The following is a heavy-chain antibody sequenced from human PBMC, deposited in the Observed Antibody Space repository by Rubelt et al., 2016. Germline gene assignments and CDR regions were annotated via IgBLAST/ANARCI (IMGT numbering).Heavy chain of an antibody. Sequence: EEQLMESGGGLVQPGGSLSLSCAASGFTFSTYWMSWVRQTPGKGLEWVANIKQDETEKYYVDSVKGRFTISRDNAKNLLYLQMNSLRAEDTALYDCVRDPSAWLQLNWFDPWGQGTLVTVSS. V-gene: IGHV3-7*01. D-gene: IGHD5-24*01. CDR1: GFTFSTYW. CDR3: VRDPSAWLQLNWFDP. CDR2: IKQDETEK. J-gene: IGHJ5*02.